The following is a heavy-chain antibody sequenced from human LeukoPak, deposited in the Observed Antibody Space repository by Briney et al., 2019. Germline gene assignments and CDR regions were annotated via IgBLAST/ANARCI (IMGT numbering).Heavy chain of an antibody. CDR1: GGSISSYY. V-gene: IGHV4-59*01. J-gene: IGHJ4*02. D-gene: IGHD1-1*01. CDR3: ARGNEGNFDY. Sequence: SETLSLTCTVSGGSISSYYWSRIRQPPGKGLEWIGYIYYSGSTNYNPSLKSRVTISVDTSKNHFSLKLSSVIAADTAVYYCARGNEGNFDYWGQGTLVTVSS. CDR2: IYYSGST.